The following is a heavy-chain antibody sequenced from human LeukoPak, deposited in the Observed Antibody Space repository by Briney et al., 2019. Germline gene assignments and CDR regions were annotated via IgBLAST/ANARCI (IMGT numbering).Heavy chain of an antibody. J-gene: IGHJ5*02. D-gene: IGHD6-13*01. CDR1: GFTFGDYA. Sequence: GGSLRLSCTASGFTFGDYAMSWFRQAPGKGLEWVANIRQDGGETHYVDSVKGRFTISRDNAKNSLYLQMNSLRVEETAMYYCARWRQSSTWYWLDPWGQGTLVTVSP. CDR3: ARWRQSSTWYWLDP. V-gene: IGHV3-7*01. CDR2: IRQDGGET.